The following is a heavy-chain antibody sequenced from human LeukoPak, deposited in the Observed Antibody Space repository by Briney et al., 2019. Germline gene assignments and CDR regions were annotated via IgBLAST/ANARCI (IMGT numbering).Heavy chain of an antibody. CDR2: IRHDGSNK. V-gene: IGHV3-30*02. J-gene: IGHJ4*02. Sequence: GGSLRLSCAASGFTFSSYGMHWVRQAPGKGLEWVACIRHDGSNKYYADSVKGRFTISRDNSKNTLYLQMNSLRAEDTAVYYCARAPLGYCSSTSCYRVYWGQGTLVTVSS. CDR1: GFTFSSYG. D-gene: IGHD2-2*02. CDR3: ARAPLGYCSSTSCYRVY.